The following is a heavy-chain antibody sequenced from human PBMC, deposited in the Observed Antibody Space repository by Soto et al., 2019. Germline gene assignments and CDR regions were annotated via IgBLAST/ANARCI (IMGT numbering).Heavy chain of an antibody. CDR3: ARDPDGIIDFDY. V-gene: IGHV3-48*02. CDR1: GLTFSSFG. D-gene: IGHD3-10*01. J-gene: IGHJ4*02. Sequence: PGGSRDLSGAVSGLTFSSFGMNWVGQAPGKGLEWISYITSDSSTRHYADFVKGRFTISRDNAKNSLYLQMNSLRDEDTAVYFCARDPDGIIDFDYWGQGTQVTVSS. CDR2: ITSDSSTR.